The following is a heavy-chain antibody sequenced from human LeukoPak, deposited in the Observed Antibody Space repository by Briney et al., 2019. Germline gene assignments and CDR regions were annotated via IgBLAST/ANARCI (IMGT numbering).Heavy chain of an antibody. CDR3: AKDRAAAGRDY. Sequence: GRSLRLSCAASGFTFSSYAMHWVRQAPGKGLEYVSDISSNGGRKYYADSVKGRFTISRDNYKKTLYLQKSSLRAEDTAVYYCAKDRAAAGRDYWGQGTLVTVSS. CDR1: GFTFSSYA. D-gene: IGHD6-13*01. CDR2: ISSNGGRK. J-gene: IGHJ4*02. V-gene: IGHV3-64D*09.